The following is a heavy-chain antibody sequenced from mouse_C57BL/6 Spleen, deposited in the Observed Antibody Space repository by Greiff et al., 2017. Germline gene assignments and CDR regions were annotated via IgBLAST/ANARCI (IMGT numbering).Heavy chain of an antibody. D-gene: IGHD1-1*01. CDR3: ARSGDYYGSTTFDY. CDR1: GYTFTSYW. Sequence: QVQLQQPGAELVMPGASVKLSCKASGYTFTSYWMHWVKQRPGQGLEWIGEIDPSDSYTNYNQKFKGKFTLTVDKSSSTAYMQRSSLTSEDSAVYYCARSGDYYGSTTFDYWGQGTTLTVSS. V-gene: IGHV1-69*01. CDR2: IDPSDSYT. J-gene: IGHJ2*01.